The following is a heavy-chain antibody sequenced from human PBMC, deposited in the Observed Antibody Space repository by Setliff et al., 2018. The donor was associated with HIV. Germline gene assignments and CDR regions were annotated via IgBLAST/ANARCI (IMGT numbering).Heavy chain of an antibody. CDR3: ARVGAYCGGDCYGYYYYHMDV. CDR2: INPSGGST. Sequence: ASVKVSCKASGYTFTSYYMHCVRQAPGQGLEWMGIINPSGGSTTYAQKFQGRVTMTRDTSTSTVYMELSSLRSEDTAVYYCARVGAYCGGDCYGYYYYHMDVWGKGTTVTVSS. D-gene: IGHD2-21*02. V-gene: IGHV1-46*01. CDR1: GYTFTSYY. J-gene: IGHJ6*03.